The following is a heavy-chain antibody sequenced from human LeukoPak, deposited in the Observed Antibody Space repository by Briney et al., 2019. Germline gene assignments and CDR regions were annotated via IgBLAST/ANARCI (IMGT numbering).Heavy chain of an antibody. CDR2: IKQDGSEK. Sequence: GGSLRLSCAASGFTFSSYGMHWVRQAPGKGLEWVANIKQDGSEKHYVDSVKGRFTISRDNAKSSLYLQMNSLRAEDTAVYYCARRYFDLWGRGTLVTVSS. CDR1: GFTFSSYG. CDR3: ARRYFDL. V-gene: IGHV3-7*03. J-gene: IGHJ2*01.